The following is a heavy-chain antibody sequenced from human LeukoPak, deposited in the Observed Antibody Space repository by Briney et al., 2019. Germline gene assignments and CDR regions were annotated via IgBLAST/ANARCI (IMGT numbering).Heavy chain of an antibody. CDR1: GGSISSGGYS. D-gene: IGHD4-17*01. CDR2: IYYSGST. V-gene: IGHV4-30-4*07. J-gene: IGHJ4*02. Sequence: SETLSLTCAVSGGSISSGGYSWSWIRQPPGKGLEWIGYIYYSGSTYYNPSLKSRGTISVDTSKNQFSLKLSSVTAADTAVYYCARGTRLRGPVGTDYWGQGTLVTVSS. CDR3: ARGTRLRGPVGTDY.